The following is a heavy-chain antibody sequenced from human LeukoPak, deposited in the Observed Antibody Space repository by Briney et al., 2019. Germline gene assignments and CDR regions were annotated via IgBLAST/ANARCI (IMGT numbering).Heavy chain of an antibody. CDR1: GYTFTSYD. Sequence: ASVKVSCKASGYTFTSYDINWVRQATGQGLEWMGWMNPNSGNTGYAQKFQGRVTMTRNTSISTAYMELSSLRSEDTAVYYCARALGYCTNGVCYENWFAPWGQRPLVTVSS. J-gene: IGHJ5*02. CDR3: ARALGYCTNGVCYENWFAP. V-gene: IGHV1-8*01. D-gene: IGHD2-8*01. CDR2: MNPNSGNT.